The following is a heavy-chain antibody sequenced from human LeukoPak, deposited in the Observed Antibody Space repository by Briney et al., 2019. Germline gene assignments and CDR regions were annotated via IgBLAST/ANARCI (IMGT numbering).Heavy chain of an antibody. CDR1: GGSISSYY. Sequence: SETLSLTCTVSGGSISSYYWSWIRQPPGKGLEWIGYIYYSGSTNYNPSLKSRVTISVDTSKNQFSLKLSSVTAADTAVYYCARDLAARVAFDIWGQGTMVTVSS. CDR3: ARDLAARVAFDI. CDR2: IYYSGST. V-gene: IGHV4-59*12. J-gene: IGHJ3*02. D-gene: IGHD6-6*01.